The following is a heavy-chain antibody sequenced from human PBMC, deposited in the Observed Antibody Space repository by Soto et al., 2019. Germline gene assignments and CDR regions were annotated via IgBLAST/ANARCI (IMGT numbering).Heavy chain of an antibody. V-gene: IGHV3-21*01. CDR2: ISSSSSYI. CDR3: ARTRDYLGSGFDP. Sequence: EVQLVESGGGLVKPGGSLRLSCAASGFTFSSYSMNWVRQAPGKGLEWVSSISSSSSYIYYADSVKGRFTISRDNAKNSLSLQMNSLRAEDTAVYYCARTRDYLGSGFDPGGQGTLFTVA. D-gene: IGHD3-16*01. J-gene: IGHJ5*02. CDR1: GFTFSSYS.